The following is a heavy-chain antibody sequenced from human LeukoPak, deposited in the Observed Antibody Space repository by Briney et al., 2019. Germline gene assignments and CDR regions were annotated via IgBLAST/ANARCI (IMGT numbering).Heavy chain of an antibody. CDR2: MNPNSGNT. Sequence: ASVKVSCKASGYTFTSYDINWVRQATGQGLEWMGWMNPNSGNTGYAQKFQGRVTMTRNTSISTAYMELSSLRSEDTAVYYCAKDVSVVVTATPVSWGQGTLVTVSS. D-gene: IGHD2-21*02. CDR1: GYTFTSYD. V-gene: IGHV1-8*01. CDR3: AKDVSVVVTATPVS. J-gene: IGHJ5*02.